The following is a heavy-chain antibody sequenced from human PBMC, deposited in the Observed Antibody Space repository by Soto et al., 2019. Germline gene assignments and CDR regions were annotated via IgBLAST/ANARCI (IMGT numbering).Heavy chain of an antibody. CDR1: GGTFSSYA. D-gene: IGHD3-10*01. CDR2: IIPIFGTA. J-gene: IGHJ6*02. CDR3: ARSYGSGSYYNDYYCGMDV. Sequence: SVKVSCKASGGTFSSYAISWVRQAPGQGLEWMGGIIPIFGTANYAQKFQGRVTITADKSTSTAYMELSSLRSEDTAVYYCARSYGSGSYYNDYYCGMDVWGQGTTVTVSS. V-gene: IGHV1-69*06.